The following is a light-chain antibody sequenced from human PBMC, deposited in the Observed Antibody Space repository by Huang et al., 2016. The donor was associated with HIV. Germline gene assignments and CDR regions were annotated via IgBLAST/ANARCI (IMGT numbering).Light chain of an antibody. CDR2: ATS. J-gene: IGKJ1*01. CDR3: QQSYRT. Sequence: DIQMTQSPSSLSASVGDRVTITCRTSQSISINWYQHKPGKAPNLLIYATSNLQSGLPSRFSGSGSGTDFTLTISSLQPEDSATYYCQQSYRTFGQGTKVEIK. CDR1: QSIS. V-gene: IGKV1-39*01.